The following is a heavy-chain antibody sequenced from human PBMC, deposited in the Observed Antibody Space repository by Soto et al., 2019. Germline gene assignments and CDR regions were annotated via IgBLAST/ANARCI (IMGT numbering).Heavy chain of an antibody. CDR3: ARGTDPPSFFDY. J-gene: IGHJ4*02. CDR2: IYYSGST. CDR1: GFSISSGGYY. V-gene: IGHV4-31*03. Sequence: SETLSLTCTFSGFSISSGGYYWSWIRQHPGKGLEWIGYIYYSGSTYYNPSLKSRVTISVDTSKNQFSLKLSSVTAADTAVYYCARGTDPPSFFDYWGQGTLVTVSS.